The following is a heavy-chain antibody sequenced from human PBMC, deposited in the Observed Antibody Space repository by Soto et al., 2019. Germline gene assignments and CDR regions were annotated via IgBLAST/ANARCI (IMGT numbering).Heavy chain of an antibody. CDR1: GGIFRTYA. CDR3: ARDRDDYGSGNYYNRIDF. V-gene: IGHV1-69*01. Sequence: QVQLVQSGAEVKKPGSSVKVSCQASGGIFRTYAISWLRQAPGQGLAWMGGIIPLFGTPNYAQRFQGRVTITADESTSTAYMELSRRRSEDTAVYYCARDRDDYGSGNYYNRIDFWGQGTLVTVSS. D-gene: IGHD3-10*01. CDR2: IIPLFGTP. J-gene: IGHJ4*02.